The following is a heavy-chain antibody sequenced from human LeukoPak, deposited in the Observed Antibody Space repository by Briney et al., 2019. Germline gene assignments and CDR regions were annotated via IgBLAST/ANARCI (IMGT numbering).Heavy chain of an antibody. CDR2: IIPIFGTA. D-gene: IGHD3-3*01. CDR3: ARSGGYDFWSGQPHWYFDL. CDR1: GGTFSSYA. V-gene: IGHV1-69*05. J-gene: IGHJ2*01. Sequence: GSSVKVSCKASGGTFSSYAISWVRQAPGQGLEWMGGIIPIFGTANYAQKFQGRVTITTDESTSTAYMELSSLRSEDTAVYYCARSGGYDFWSGQPHWYFDLWGRGTLVTVSS.